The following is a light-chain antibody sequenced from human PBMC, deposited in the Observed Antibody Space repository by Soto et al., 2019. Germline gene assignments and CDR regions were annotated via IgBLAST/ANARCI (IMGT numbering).Light chain of an antibody. J-gene: IGLJ2*01. V-gene: IGLV2-8*01. CDR2: EVS. CDR3: SSFEGNGGVI. CDR1: SNDIGGYNF. Sequence: QSVLTQPPSASGSPGQSVTISCTGTSNDIGGYNFVSWYQQHPGKAPKFIISEVSKRPSGVPDRFSGSKSANTASLTVSGLQTEDEADYYCSSFEGNGGVIFGGGTKLTVL.